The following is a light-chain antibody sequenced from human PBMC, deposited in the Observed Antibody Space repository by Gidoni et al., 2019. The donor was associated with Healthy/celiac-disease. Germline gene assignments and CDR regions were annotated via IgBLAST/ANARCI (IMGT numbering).Light chain of an antibody. J-gene: IGKJ2*01. CDR1: QSVSSSY. CDR2: GAS. V-gene: IGKV3-20*01. Sequence: DIVLTQSPGTLSLSPGERATLSCRASQSVSSSYLAWYQQKPGQAPRLLIYGASSRATGIPDRFSGSGSETDFTLTISRLEPEDFAVYYCQQYGSSPPYTFGQXTKLEIK. CDR3: QQYGSSPPYT.